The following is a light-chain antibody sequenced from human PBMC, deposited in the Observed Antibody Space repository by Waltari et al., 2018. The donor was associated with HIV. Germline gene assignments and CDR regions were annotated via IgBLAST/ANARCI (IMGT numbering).Light chain of an antibody. CDR2: HAS. J-gene: IGKJ5*01. Sequence: EIVLTQSPDTLSSSPGERANLSCRASQSVGVNYLAWYQQKPGQAPSLLIYHASSRATGIPDRFSGSGSATDFTLTISRLEPEDFAVYYCQQYGSSPITFGQGTRLEI. CDR3: QQYGSSPIT. CDR1: QSVGVNY. V-gene: IGKV3-20*01.